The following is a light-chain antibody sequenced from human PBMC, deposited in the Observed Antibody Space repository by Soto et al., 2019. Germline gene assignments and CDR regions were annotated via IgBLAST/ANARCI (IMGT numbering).Light chain of an antibody. Sequence: AIQMTQSPSSLSSSVGDRVTITCRASQGIRDDLAWYQQKPGKAPRVLIYGASILQIGVPSRFSGSGSGTDFTLTISSLQPEDFATYYCLQDYSYPRTFGRGTKVEIK. J-gene: IGKJ1*01. V-gene: IGKV1-6*01. CDR1: QGIRDD. CDR2: GAS. CDR3: LQDYSYPRT.